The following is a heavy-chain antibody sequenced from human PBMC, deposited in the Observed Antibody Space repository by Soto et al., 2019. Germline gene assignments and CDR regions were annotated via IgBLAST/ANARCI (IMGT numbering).Heavy chain of an antibody. Sequence: GGSLRLSCAASGFTFSSYSMTWVRQAPGKGLEWVSSISSSSSYIYYADSVKGRFTISRDNAKNSLYLQMNSLRAEDTAVYYCARGAPVSYFDYWGQGTLVTVSS. D-gene: IGHD3-10*01. CDR1: GFTFSSYS. V-gene: IGHV3-21*01. CDR2: ISSSSSYI. J-gene: IGHJ4*02. CDR3: ARGAPVSYFDY.